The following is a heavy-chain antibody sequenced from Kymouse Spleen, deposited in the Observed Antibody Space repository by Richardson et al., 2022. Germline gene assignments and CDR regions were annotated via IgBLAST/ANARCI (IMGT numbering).Heavy chain of an antibody. CDR3: ARHPGSYHFDY. J-gene: IGHJ4*02. D-gene: IGHD1-26*01. CDR2: IWYDGSNK. Sequence: QVQLVESGGGVVQPGRSLRLSCAASGFTFSSYGMHWVRQAPGKGLEWVAVIWYDGSNKYYADSVKGRFTISRDNSKNTLYLQMNSLRAEDTAVYYCARHPGSYHFDYWGQGTLVTVSS. CDR1: GFTFSSYG. V-gene: IGHV3-33*01.